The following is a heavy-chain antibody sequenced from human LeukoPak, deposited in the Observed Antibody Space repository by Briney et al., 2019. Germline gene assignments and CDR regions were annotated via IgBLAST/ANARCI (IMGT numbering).Heavy chain of an antibody. CDR1: RFTFSSYG. V-gene: IGHV3-30*02. D-gene: IGHD1-1*01. J-gene: IGHJ4*02. CDR2: IRYDGSNK. Sequence: GGSLRLSCAPSRFTFSSYGMHWVRQAPGKGLEWVAFIRYDGSNKYYADSVKGRFTISRYHSKNTLYLQMNSLRAEDTAVYYCAKGPGWKDYWGQGTLVTVSS. CDR3: AKGPGWKDY.